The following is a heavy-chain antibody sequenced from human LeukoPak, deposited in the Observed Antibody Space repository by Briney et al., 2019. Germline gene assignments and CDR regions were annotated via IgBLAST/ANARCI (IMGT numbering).Heavy chain of an antibody. J-gene: IGHJ6*03. CDR3: ARDNYMDV. V-gene: IGHV1-2*02. Sequence: ASVKVSCKASGYTFSGFYIHWVRQAPGQGLEWMGWINPNSGVTNYAQKLQGRVTITRDTSIDTAYMQLSRLRSDDTAVYYCARDNYMDVWGKGTTVTISS. CDR1: GYTFSGFY. CDR2: INPNSGVT.